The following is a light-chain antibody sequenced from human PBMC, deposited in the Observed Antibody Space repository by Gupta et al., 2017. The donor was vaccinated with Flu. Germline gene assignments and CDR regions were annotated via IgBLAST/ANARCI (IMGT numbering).Light chain of an antibody. V-gene: IGLV2-8*01. CDR2: EVT. CDR1: SSDVGGYNY. Sequence: VIISCSGTSSDVGGYNYVTWYQQHPGKAPQIIIYEVTKRPSGVPARFSGSKSGNTASLTVSGLRAEDEADYFCSSFVGSKNLWVFGGGTKLTVL. J-gene: IGLJ3*02. CDR3: SSFVGSKNLWV.